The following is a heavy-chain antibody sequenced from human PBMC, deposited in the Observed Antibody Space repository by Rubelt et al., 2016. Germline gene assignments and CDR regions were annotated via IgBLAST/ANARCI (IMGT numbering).Heavy chain of an antibody. CDR2: IREDGSEK. CDR3: ARATVAGYWYFDL. CDR1: GFTFGRYW. V-gene: IGHV3-7*03. J-gene: IGHJ2*01. D-gene: IGHD6-19*01. Sequence: LVQHGGSLRLSCAASGFTFGRYWMNWFRQAPGKGLEWVANIREDGSEKNYVDSVKGRFTISRDNAKNSLYLQINSLRAEDTALFHCARATVAGYWYFDLWGRGTLVTVSS.